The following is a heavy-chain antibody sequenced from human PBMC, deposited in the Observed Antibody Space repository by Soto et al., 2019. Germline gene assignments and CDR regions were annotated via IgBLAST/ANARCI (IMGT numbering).Heavy chain of an antibody. Sequence: QVQLVQSGAEVKQPGSSVKVSCQASGVTFSSFAISWVRQAPGQGLEWMGGIIPIFRTPNYAQNFQGRVTITADESTSSVYMERSRLRSEDTAVYSCARRTGSGFRPGPHRVNWFDPWGQGTLVTVSS. CDR2: IIPIFRTP. CDR1: GVTFSSFA. CDR3: ARRTGSGFRPGPHRVNWFDP. D-gene: IGHD5-12*01. J-gene: IGHJ5*02. V-gene: IGHV1-69*01.